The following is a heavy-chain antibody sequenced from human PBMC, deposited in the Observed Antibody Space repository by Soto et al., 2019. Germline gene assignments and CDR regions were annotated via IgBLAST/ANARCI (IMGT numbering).Heavy chain of an antibody. D-gene: IGHD2-2*01. Sequence: SETLSLTFTVSGGSISSSSYYWGWIRQPPGKGLEWIGSIYYSGSTYYNPSLTSRVTISVDTSKNQFSLKLSSVTAADTAVYYCARQPYCSSTSCYPFSNWFDPWGQGTLVTVSS. CDR3: ARQPYCSSTSCYPFSNWFDP. J-gene: IGHJ5*02. CDR1: GGSISSSSYY. CDR2: IYYSGST. V-gene: IGHV4-39*01.